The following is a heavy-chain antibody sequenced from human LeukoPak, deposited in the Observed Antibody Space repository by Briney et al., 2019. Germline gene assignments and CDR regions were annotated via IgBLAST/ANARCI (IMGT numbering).Heavy chain of an antibody. CDR1: GGSFSGYY. D-gene: IGHD3-3*01. J-gene: IGHJ6*02. V-gene: IGHV4-34*01. CDR3: ARSVGYYAHYYYYGMDV. CDR2: INHSGST. Sequence: PSETLSLTCAVYGGSFSGYYWSWIRQPLGKGLEWIGEINHSGSTNYNPSLKSRVTISVDTSKNQFSLKLSSVTAADTAVYYCARSVGYYAHYYYYGMDVWGQGTTVTVSS.